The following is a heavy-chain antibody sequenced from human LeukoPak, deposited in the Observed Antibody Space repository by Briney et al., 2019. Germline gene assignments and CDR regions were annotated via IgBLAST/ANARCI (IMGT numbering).Heavy chain of an antibody. J-gene: IGHJ4*02. CDR2: ISSSGSTI. CDR1: GFTFSSYG. D-gene: IGHD3-10*01. Sequence: PGGTLRLSCAASGFTFSSYGMNWVRQAPGKGLEWVSYISSSGSTIYYADSVKGRFTISRDNAKNSLYLQMNSLRAEDTAVYYCARGSGVWFGETLLDYWGQGTLVTVSS. CDR3: ARGSGVWFGETLLDY. V-gene: IGHV3-48*04.